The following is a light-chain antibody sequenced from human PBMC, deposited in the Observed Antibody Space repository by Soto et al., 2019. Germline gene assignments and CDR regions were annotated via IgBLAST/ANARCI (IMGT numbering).Light chain of an antibody. Sequence: DIVMTQSPNSLAVSLGERATINCKSSQSFLYSSNNKNYLAWYQQKPGQPPKLLIYWASTREYGVPDRFSGSVYGTDFTLPISSLQAEDVAVYFCQQYYSTPPWTFGQGTKVEIK. CDR3: QQYYSTPPWT. CDR2: WAS. J-gene: IGKJ1*01. V-gene: IGKV4-1*01. CDR1: QSFLYSSNNKNY.